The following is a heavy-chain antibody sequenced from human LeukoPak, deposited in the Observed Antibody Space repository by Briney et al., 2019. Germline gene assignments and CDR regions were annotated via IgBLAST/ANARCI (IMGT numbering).Heavy chain of an antibody. D-gene: IGHD3-3*01. CDR3: ARDSNYDFWSGPSYYFDY. V-gene: IGHV3-7*01. Sequence: GGSPRLSCAASEFTFSSYWMSWVRQAPGKGLEWVANIKQDGSEKYYVDSVKGRFTISRDNAKNSLYLQMNSLRAEDTAVYYCARDSNYDFWSGPSYYFDYWGQGTLVTVSS. CDR2: IKQDGSEK. J-gene: IGHJ4*02. CDR1: EFTFSSYW.